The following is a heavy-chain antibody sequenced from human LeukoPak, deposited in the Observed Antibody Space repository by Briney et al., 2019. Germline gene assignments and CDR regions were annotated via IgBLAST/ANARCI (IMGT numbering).Heavy chain of an antibody. CDR2: ISAYNGNT. CDR1: GYTFTSYG. V-gene: IGHV1-18*01. D-gene: IGHD4-17*01. J-gene: IGHJ1*01. Sequence: ASVKVSCKASGYTFTSYGISWVRQAPGQGLEWMGWISAYNGNTNYAQKLQGRVTMTTDTSTSTAYMELRSLRSDDTAVYYCARDLDTVTTDDFQHWGQGTLVTVSS. CDR3: ARDLDTVTTDDFQH.